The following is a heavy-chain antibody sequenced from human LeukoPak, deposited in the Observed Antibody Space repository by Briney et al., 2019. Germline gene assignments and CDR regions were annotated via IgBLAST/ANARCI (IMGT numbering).Heavy chain of an antibody. CDR1: GFTFDDYG. V-gene: IGHV3-20*04. CDR2: INWNGGST. J-gene: IGHJ4*02. D-gene: IGHD3-22*01. Sequence: GGSLRLSCAASGFTFDDYGMSWVRQAPGKGLEWVSGINWNGGSTGYADSVKGRFTISRDNAKNSLYLQMNSLRAEDTALYYCAKTYYYDSSGQWVFDYWGQGTLVTVSS. CDR3: AKTYYYDSSGQWVFDY.